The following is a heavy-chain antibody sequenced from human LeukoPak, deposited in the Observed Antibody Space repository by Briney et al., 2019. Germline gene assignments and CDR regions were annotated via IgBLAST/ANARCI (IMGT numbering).Heavy chain of an antibody. J-gene: IGHJ4*02. CDR1: GFTFRSYS. CDR3: ARAGGISGDYFDY. Sequence: GGSLSLSCAASGFTFRSYSMNWVRQAPGKGLEWVSYICGSSSTIYYADSVKGRFTISRDNAKNSLYLQMTSLSDEDTAVYYCARAGGISGDYFDYWGQGTLVTVSS. CDR2: ICGSSSTI. D-gene: IGHD3-16*02. V-gene: IGHV3-48*02.